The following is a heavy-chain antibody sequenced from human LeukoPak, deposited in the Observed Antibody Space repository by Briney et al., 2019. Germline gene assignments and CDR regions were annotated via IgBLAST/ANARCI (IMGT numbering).Heavy chain of an antibody. Sequence: GGSLRLSCSTSGFTFSDCCMSWVRQAPGKGLEWVANIEQDGSRIYYVDSVKGRFTISRDNAKNSLYLQMNSLRVEDTAVYYCARDFAAAVGWGQGTLVTVSS. CDR2: IEQDGSRI. D-gene: IGHD6-13*01. V-gene: IGHV3-7*01. J-gene: IGHJ4*02. CDR1: GFTFSDCC. CDR3: ARDFAAAVG.